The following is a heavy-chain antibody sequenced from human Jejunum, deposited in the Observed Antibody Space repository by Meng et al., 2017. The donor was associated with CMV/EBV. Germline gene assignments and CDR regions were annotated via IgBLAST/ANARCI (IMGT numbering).Heavy chain of an antibody. J-gene: IGHJ4*02. Sequence: QLGGSGGGPVKPGGSHRLSVAASGFTFSSYAMTWVRQAPGKGLEWISYLSRTGDIAYADSVKGRFTISRDNAKNSLYLQMNSLRAEDTAVYYCARDDAWAFDYWGQGTLVTVSS. CDR3: ARDDAWAFDY. V-gene: IGHV3-21*02. D-gene: IGHD2-2*01. CDR2: LSRTGDI. CDR1: GFTFSSYA.